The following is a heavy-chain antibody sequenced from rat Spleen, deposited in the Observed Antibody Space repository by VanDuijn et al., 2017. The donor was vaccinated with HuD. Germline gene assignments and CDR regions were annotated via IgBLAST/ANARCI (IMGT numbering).Heavy chain of an antibody. CDR3: AVSGYGY. J-gene: IGHJ2*01. V-gene: IGHV5-29*01. Sequence: EVQLVESGGGLVQPGRSMKLSCAASGFTFSDYGMAWVLQAPTKGLEWVATISYDGSSTYYRDSVKGRFTISRDNADNTVYLQMNSLRSEDTATYYCAVSGYGYWGHGVMVTVSS. D-gene: IGHD4-3*01. CDR2: ISYDGSST. CDR1: GFTFSDYG.